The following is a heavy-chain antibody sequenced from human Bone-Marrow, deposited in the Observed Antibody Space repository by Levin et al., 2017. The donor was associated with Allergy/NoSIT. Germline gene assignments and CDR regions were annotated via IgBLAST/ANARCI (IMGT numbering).Heavy chain of an antibody. CDR3: TRLRITMVQGDRRWFDP. V-gene: IGHV3-49*04. Sequence: GESLKISCTASGFTFGDYAMSWVRQAPGKGLEWVGFIRSKAYGGTTEYAASVKGRFTISRDDSKSIAYLQMNSLKTEDTAVYYCTRLRITMVQGDRRWFDPWGQGTLVTVSS. J-gene: IGHJ5*02. D-gene: IGHD3-10*01. CDR1: GFTFGDYA. CDR2: IRSKAYGGTT.